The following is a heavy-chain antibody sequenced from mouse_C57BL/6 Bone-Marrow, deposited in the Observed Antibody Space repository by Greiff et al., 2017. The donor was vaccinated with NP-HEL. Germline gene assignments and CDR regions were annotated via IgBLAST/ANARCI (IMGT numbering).Heavy chain of an antibody. CDR1: GYTFTDYY. D-gene: IGHD1-1*01. Sequence: EVQLQQSGPELVKPGASVKISCKASGYTFTDYYMNWVKQSHGKSLEWIGDINPNNGGTSYNQKFKGKATLTVDKSSSTAYMELRSLTSEDSAVYYCARGGYYGGFAYWGQGTLVTVSA. J-gene: IGHJ3*01. CDR2: INPNNGGT. CDR3: ARGGYYGGFAY. V-gene: IGHV1-26*01.